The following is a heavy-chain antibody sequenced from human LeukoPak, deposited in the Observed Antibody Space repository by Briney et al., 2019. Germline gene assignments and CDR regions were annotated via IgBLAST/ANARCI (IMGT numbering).Heavy chain of an antibody. CDR2: IYPGDSDT. Sequence: GESLKISCKGSGYSFTSYWIGWVRQMPGKGLEWMGIIYPGDSDTRYSPSFQGQVTISADKSISTAYLQWSSLKASDTAMYYCAREYRSSTSCYQSWFDPWGQGTLVTVSS. J-gene: IGHJ5*02. CDR3: AREYRSSTSCYQSWFDP. D-gene: IGHD2-2*01. V-gene: IGHV5-51*01. CDR1: GYSFTSYW.